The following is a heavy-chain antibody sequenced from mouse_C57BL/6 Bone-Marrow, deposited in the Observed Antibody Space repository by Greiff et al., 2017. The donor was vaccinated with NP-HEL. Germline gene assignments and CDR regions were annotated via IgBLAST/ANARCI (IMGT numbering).Heavy chain of an antibody. Sequence: VQGVESGPGLVAPSQSLSITCTVSGFSLTSYAISWVRQPPGKGLEWLGVIWTGGGTNYNSALKSRLSISKDNSKSQVFLKMNSLQTDDTARYYCARNGDYDYDVWFAYWGQGTLVTVSA. J-gene: IGHJ3*01. D-gene: IGHD2-4*01. CDR1: GFSLTSYA. V-gene: IGHV2-9-1*01. CDR2: IWTGGGT. CDR3: ARNGDYDYDVWFAY.